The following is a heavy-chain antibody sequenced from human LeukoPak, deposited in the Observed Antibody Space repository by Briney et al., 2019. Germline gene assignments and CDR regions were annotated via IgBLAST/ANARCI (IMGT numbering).Heavy chain of an antibody. D-gene: IGHD2-2*01. CDR2: INPNSGGT. Sequence: ASVKVSCKASGSTFTGYYLHWVRQAPGQGLEWMGWINPNSGGTNFAQKFQGRVTMTRDTSISTASMELSRLRSDDTAVYYCATVPCSSTSCYLRWFDPWGQGTLVTVSS. V-gene: IGHV1-2*02. CDR1: GSTFTGYY. CDR3: ATVPCSSTSCYLRWFDP. J-gene: IGHJ5*02.